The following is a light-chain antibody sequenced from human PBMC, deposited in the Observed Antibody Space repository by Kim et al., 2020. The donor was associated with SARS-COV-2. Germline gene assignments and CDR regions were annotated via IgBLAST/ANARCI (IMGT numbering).Light chain of an antibody. CDR2: DAS. V-gene: IGKV3-11*01. J-gene: IGKJ1*01. Sequence: EIVLTQSPATLSLSPGERATLSCRTSQSVSSYLAWYQQKPGQAPRLLIYDASNRATGIPARFSGSGSGTDFTPTISSLEPEDFAVYYCQQRSDWTRTFGQGTKVDIK. CDR3: QQRSDWTRT. CDR1: QSVSSY.